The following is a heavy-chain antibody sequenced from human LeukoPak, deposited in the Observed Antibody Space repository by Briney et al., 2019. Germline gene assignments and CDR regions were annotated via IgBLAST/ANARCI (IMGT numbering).Heavy chain of an antibody. CDR3: ARAYSGYEIFDY. Sequence: PGGSLRLSCAASGFTFSRYWMHWVRQAPGKGLVWVSRINSDGISTSYADSMKGRFTISRDNAKNTLYLQMNSLRAEDTAVYYCARAYSGYEIFDYWGQGTLVTVSS. J-gene: IGHJ4*02. D-gene: IGHD5-12*01. CDR1: GFTFSRYW. V-gene: IGHV3-74*01. CDR2: INSDGIST.